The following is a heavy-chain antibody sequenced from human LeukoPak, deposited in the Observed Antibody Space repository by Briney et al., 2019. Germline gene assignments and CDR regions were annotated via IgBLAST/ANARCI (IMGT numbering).Heavy chain of an antibody. J-gene: IGHJ3*02. CDR2: IYHSGST. V-gene: IGHV4-38-2*02. CDR1: GYSISSGYY. D-gene: IGHD2-2*02. CDR3: ARDRGVPAAITAFDI. Sequence: KPSETLSLTCTVSGYSISSGYYWGWIRQPPVKGLEWIGSIYHSGSTYYNPSLKSRVTISVDTSKNQFSLKLSSVTAADTAVYYCARDRGVPAAITAFDIWGQGTMVTVSS.